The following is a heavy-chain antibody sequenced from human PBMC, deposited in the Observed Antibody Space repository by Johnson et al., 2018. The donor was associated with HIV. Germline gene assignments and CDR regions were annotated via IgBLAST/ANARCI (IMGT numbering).Heavy chain of an antibody. CDR3: ARAPGWFDAFDI. D-gene: IGHD6-19*01. J-gene: IGHJ3*02. CDR2: ISSNGGST. V-gene: IGHV3-64*01. Sequence: VQLVESWGGLVQPGGSLRLSCAASGFTFSSYAMHWVRQAPGKGLEYVSAISSNGGSTYYANSVKGRFTISRDNSKNTLYLQMGSLRAEDMAVYYCARAPGWFDAFDIWGQGTMVTVSS. CDR1: GFTFSSYA.